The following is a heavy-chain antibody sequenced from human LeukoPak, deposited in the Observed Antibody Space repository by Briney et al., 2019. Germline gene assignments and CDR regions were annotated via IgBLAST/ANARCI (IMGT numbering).Heavy chain of an antibody. CDR3: ARAPQPMTTVTRPHICAFDY. V-gene: IGHV4-34*01. J-gene: IGHJ4*02. CDR1: GGSFSGYY. Sequence: SETLSLTCAVYGGSFSGYYWSWIRQPPGKGLEWIGEINHSGSTNYNPSLKSRVTISVDTSKNQFSLKLSSVTAADTAVYYCARAPQPMTTVTRPHICAFDYWGQGTLVTVSS. D-gene: IGHD4-17*01. CDR2: INHSGST.